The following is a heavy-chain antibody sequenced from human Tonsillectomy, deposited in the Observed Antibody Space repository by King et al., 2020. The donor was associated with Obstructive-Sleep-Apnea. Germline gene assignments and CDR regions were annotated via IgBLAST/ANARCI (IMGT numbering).Heavy chain of an antibody. D-gene: IGHD3-22*01. CDR2: IYYSGST. CDR3: ARDRGSSGYYYVGAYYGMDV. V-gene: IGHV4-59*01. Sequence: QLQESGPGLVKPSETLSLTCTVSGGSISSYYWSWIRQPPGKGLEWIGYIYYSGSTNYNPSLKSRVTISVDTSKNQFSLKLSSVTAADTAVYYCARDRGSSGYYYVGAYYGMDVWGQGTTVTVSS. CDR1: GGSISSYY. J-gene: IGHJ6*02.